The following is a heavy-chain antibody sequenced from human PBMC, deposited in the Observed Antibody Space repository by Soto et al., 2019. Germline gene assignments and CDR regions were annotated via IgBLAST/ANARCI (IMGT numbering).Heavy chain of an antibody. J-gene: IGHJ2*01. V-gene: IGHV4-34*01. CDR3: ARDGRGYNYGYSYFDL. CDR1: GEDLSGYI. Sequence: SETLSLTCDVYGEDLSGYIWTWRRQTPGKGEKWIGQINHSGSASYNPSLKSRVTISVHTSNSQFSLELSSVTAADTAVYYCARDGRGYNYGYSYFDLWGRGTRVTVS. CDR2: INHSGSA. D-gene: IGHD5-18*01.